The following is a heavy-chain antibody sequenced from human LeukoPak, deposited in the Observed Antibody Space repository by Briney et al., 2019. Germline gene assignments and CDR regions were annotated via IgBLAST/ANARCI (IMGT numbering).Heavy chain of an antibody. V-gene: IGHV1-3*01. J-gene: IGHJ3*02. CDR3: ATDATIFGVPGAFDI. D-gene: IGHD3-3*01. Sequence: ASVKVSCKAYGYTFTSYAMHWVRQAPGQGLEWMGWINAGNGNTKYSQKFQGRVTITRDTSASTAYMDLSSLRSEDTAVYYCATDATIFGVPGAFDIWGQGTMVTVSS. CDR2: INAGNGNT. CDR1: GYTFTSYA.